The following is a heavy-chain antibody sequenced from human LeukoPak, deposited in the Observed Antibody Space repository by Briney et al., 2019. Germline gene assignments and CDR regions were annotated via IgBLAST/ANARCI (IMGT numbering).Heavy chain of an antibody. V-gene: IGHV1-69*13. Sequence: EASVEVSCKASGGTFSSYAISWVRQAPGQGLEWMGGIIPIFGTANYAQKFQGRVTITADESTSTAYMELSSLRSEDTAVYYCARGSSWYGSDYWGQGTLVTVSS. J-gene: IGHJ4*02. D-gene: IGHD6-13*01. CDR3: ARGSSWYGSDY. CDR2: IIPIFGTA. CDR1: GGTFSSYA.